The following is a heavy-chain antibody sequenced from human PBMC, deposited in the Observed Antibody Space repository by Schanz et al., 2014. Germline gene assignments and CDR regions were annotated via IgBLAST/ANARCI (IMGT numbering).Heavy chain of an antibody. J-gene: IGHJ3*02. Sequence: EVQLVESGGGLVQPGGSLRLSCAASGFSVGNKYMNWVRQAPGKGLEWVSSISSRSSHIYYADSVKGRFTVSRDNAKNSVYLQMNGLRVEDTAVYYCAKGRFGELSAFDIWGQGTMVTVSS. CDR2: ISSRSSHI. V-gene: IGHV3-21*04. CDR3: AKGRFGELSAFDI. CDR1: GFSVGNKY. D-gene: IGHD3-10*01.